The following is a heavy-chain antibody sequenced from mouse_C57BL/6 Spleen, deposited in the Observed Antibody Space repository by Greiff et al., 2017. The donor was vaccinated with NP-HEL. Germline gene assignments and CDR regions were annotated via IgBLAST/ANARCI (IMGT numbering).Heavy chain of an antibody. D-gene: IGHD1-1*01. CDR1: GYTFTDYY. V-gene: IGHV1-26*01. CDR2: INPNNGGT. J-gene: IGHJ2*01. Sequence: VQLQQFGPELVKPGASVKISCKASGYTFTDYYMNWVKQSHGKSLEWIGDINPNNGGTSYNQKFKGKATLTVDKSSSTAYMELRSLTSEDSAVYYCARGDYYGSLPFGYWGQGTTLTVSS. CDR3: ARGDYYGSLPFGY.